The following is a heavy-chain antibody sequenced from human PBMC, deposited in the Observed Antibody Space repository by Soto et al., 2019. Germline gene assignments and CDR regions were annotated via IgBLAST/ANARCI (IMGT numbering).Heavy chain of an antibody. Sequence: TVSRPLAVSVSVVTRGGNSWSWIRQPPGKGLEWIGYIYHSGSTYYNPSLKSRVTISVDRSKNQFYLKLSSVTAADTAVYYCARVPDRWGQGTLVTVSS. CDR1: VSVVTRGGNS. V-gene: IGHV4-30-2*01. D-gene: IGHD2-2*01. CDR3: ARVPDR. CDR2: IYHSGST. J-gene: IGHJ5*02.